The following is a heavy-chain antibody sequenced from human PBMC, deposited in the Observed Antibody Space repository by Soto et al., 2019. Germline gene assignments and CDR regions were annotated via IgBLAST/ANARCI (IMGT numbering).Heavy chain of an antibody. CDR1: GFTFSSYG. CDR3: ARGGGMDV. D-gene: IGHD3-16*01. V-gene: IGHV3-30*03. J-gene: IGHJ6*02. CDR2: ISYDGSNK. Sequence: QVQLVESGGGVVQPGRSLRLSCAASGFTFSSYGMHWVRQAPGKGLEWVAVISYDGSNKYYADSVKGRFTISRDNSKNTLYLQMNSLRAEDTAVYYCARGGGMDVWGQGTTVTVSS.